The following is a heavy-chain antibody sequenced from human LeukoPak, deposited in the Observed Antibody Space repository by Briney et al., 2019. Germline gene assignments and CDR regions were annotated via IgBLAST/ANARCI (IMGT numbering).Heavy chain of an antibody. CDR3: AKRKKGSGSYYNVYGT. CDR2: ISSTGITT. Sequence: GGSLRLSCAASGFIFTPYEMNWVRQAPGKGLEWVSYISSTGITTYYADSVKGRFTISRDNSKNTLYLQMNSLRAEDTAVYYCAKRKKGSGSYYNVYGTWGQGTLVTVSS. D-gene: IGHD3-10*01. CDR1: GFIFTPYE. J-gene: IGHJ4*02. V-gene: IGHV3-23*01.